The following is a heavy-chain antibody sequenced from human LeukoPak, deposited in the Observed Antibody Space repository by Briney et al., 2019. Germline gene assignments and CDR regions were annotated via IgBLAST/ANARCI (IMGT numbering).Heavy chain of an antibody. V-gene: IGHV3-64D*06. CDR1: GFTFSSYA. D-gene: IGHD3-10*01. J-gene: IGHJ6*04. CDR2: ISSNGGST. CDR3: VKRQGPGSGGYYGMDV. Sequence: GGSLSLSCSASGFTFSSYAMQWVRQARGKGLEYVSAISSNGGSTYYADSVKGRFTISRDNSKNTLYLQMSSLRAEDTAVYYCVKRQGPGSGGYYGMDVWGKGTTVTVSS.